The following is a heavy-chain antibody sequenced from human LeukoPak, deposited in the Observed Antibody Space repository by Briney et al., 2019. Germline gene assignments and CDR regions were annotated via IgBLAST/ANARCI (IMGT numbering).Heavy chain of an antibody. Sequence: GSLRLSCAASGFTFSNAWMTWVRQAPGKGLEWVGHIKSKTDGGTTNYAAPVKGRFTISRDDSKNTLYLQMNSLKTEDTAVYYCTTGYYWGQGTLVTVSS. CDR1: GFTFSNAW. CDR3: TTGYY. V-gene: IGHV3-15*01. J-gene: IGHJ4*02. CDR2: IKSKTDGGTT.